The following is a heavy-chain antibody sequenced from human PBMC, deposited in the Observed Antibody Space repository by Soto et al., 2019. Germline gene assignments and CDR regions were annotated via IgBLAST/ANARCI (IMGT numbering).Heavy chain of an antibody. CDR3: ARAPGTDYYDSSGYYSHSAFDI. J-gene: IGHJ3*02. Sequence: QVQLVQSGAEVKKPGSSVKVSCKASGGTFSSYAISWVRQAPGQGLEWMGGIIPIFGTANYAQKFQGRVTIPADESTSTAYRELSSLRSEDAAVYYCARAPGTDYYDSSGYYSHSAFDIWGQGTVVTVSS. CDR2: IIPIFGTA. V-gene: IGHV1-69*12. D-gene: IGHD3-22*01. CDR1: GGTFSSYA.